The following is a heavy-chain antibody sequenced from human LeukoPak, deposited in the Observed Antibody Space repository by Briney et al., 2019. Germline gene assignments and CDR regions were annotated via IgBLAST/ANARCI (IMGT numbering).Heavy chain of an antibody. CDR3: ARAAGPGGTTFLGWFDP. V-gene: IGHV4-59*01. Sequence: SETLSLTCTVSGGSISSYYWSWIRQPPGKGLEWIGYIYYSGSTNYYPSLKSRVTISIDTSKNQFSLKLSSVTAADTAVYYCARAAGPGGTTFLGWFDPWGQGTLVTVSS. D-gene: IGHD1-7*01. CDR1: GGSISSYY. CDR2: IYYSGST. J-gene: IGHJ5*02.